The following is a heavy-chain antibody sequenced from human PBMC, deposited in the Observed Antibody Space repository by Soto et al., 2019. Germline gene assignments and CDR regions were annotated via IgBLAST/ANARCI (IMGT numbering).Heavy chain of an antibody. J-gene: IGHJ4*02. CDR2: IYYSGST. CDR3: ARAPPVSEQQLGTFDY. Sequence: SETLSLTCTVSGGSISSYYWSWIRQPPGKGLEWIGYIYYSGSTNYNPSLKSRVTISVDTSKNQFSLKLSSVTAADTAVYYCARAPPVSEQQLGTFDYWGQGTLVTVSS. D-gene: IGHD6-13*01. CDR1: GGSISSYY. V-gene: IGHV4-59*01.